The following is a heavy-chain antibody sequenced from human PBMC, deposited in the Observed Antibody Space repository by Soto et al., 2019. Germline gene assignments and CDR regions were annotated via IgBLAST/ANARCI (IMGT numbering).Heavy chain of an antibody. CDR2: INTYNGNT. D-gene: IGHD4-17*01. CDR1: GYSLFSYA. Sequence: ASVKVSCKASGYSLFSYAIGWVRQAPGQGLEWMGWINTYNGNTNYTQKLQGRVTMTTDTSTSTAYMELRSLRSDDTAVYYCARDNFGDYAVWGQGTLVTVSS. J-gene: IGHJ4*02. CDR3: ARDNFGDYAV. V-gene: IGHV1-18*01.